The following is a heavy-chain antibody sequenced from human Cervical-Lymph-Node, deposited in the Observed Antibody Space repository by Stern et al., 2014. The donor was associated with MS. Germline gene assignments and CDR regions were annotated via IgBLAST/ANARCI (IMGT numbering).Heavy chain of an antibody. CDR2: IHNSGTT. D-gene: IGHD5-24*01. Sequence: QLQLQESGPGLVKPSQTLCLTCAVTGGSISSAEYYWSWIRQSPGKGLEWIGYIHNSGTTYYNPSLKSRVTISVDTSKNQFSLKLRSVTAADTAVYYCSRDADGYSLVFGYWGRGTLVTVSS. J-gene: IGHJ4*02. V-gene: IGHV4-30-4*01. CDR1: GGSISSAEYY. CDR3: SRDADGYSLVFGY.